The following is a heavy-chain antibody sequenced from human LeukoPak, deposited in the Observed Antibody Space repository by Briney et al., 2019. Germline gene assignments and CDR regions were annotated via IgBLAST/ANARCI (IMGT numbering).Heavy chain of an antibody. CDR3: ARGGSYLSAFDI. CDR2: ISTSSSYI. D-gene: IGHD1-26*01. V-gene: IGHV3-21*04. J-gene: IGHJ3*02. Sequence: PGGSLRLSCVASGFTFSTYEMTWVRQAPGKGLEWVSSISTSSSYIYYADSVKGRFTISRDNAKNSLYLQMNSLRAEDTAVYYCARGGSYLSAFDIWGQGTMVTVSS. CDR1: GFTFSTYE.